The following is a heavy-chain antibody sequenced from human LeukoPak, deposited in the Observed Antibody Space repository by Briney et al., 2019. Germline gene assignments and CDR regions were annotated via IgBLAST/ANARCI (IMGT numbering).Heavy chain of an antibody. D-gene: IGHD5-24*01. V-gene: IGHV3-23*01. Sequence: GGSLRLSCAASGFNFINFPMTWFRQAPGKGLEWVSFIGADGDTNYAESAKARFTISRDNSKKTLFLEMHTLRAEDTAVYYLAKXNRMAXREFFDXGQGTLVVVAS. CDR1: GFNFINFP. CDR2: FIGADGDT. CDR3: AKXNRMAXREFFD. J-gene: IGHJ4*02.